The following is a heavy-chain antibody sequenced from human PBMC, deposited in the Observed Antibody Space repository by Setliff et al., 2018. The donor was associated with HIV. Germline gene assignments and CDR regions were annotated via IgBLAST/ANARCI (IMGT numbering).Heavy chain of an antibody. CDR3: VRERRRSPLSYGLDV. V-gene: IGHV4-4*09. CDR2: IFTSGDT. Sequence: SETLSLTCTVSGVSISNYYWNWIRQPPGKGLEWIGYIFTSGDTNYNPSLRSRVTLSVDTSKNQVSLKLGSVTAADTAVYYCVRERRRSPLSYGLDVWGQGTTVTVSS. CDR1: GVSISNYY. J-gene: IGHJ6*02.